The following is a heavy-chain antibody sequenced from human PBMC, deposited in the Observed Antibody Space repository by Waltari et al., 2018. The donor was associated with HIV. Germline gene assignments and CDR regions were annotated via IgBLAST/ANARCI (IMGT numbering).Heavy chain of an antibody. CDR1: GFVFSSYS. Sequence: EVQLVESGGGLFQPEESLRRSCAASGFVFSSYSMNWVRQAPGERLEWISFMSSRGSTIYYADSVKGRFTVSRDNAENSLYLQMNSLRDEDTAVYYCVRDPKTSWGELDYWGQGTLVAVSS. CDR3: VRDPKTSWGELDY. J-gene: IGHJ4*02. V-gene: IGHV3-48*02. D-gene: IGHD3-16*01. CDR2: MSSRGSTI.